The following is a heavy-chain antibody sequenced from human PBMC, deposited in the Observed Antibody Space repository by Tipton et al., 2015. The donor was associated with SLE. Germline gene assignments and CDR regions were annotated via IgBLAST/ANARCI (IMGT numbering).Heavy chain of an antibody. CDR1: GYTFTRYT. CDR3: ARETTETRDGLDV. Sequence: QSGAEVKKPGASVKVSCKASGYTFTRYTMHWVRQATGQGLEWMGWMKFKTGNAGYAQNFQGRVTMTRDTSINTAYMELRNLRSNDTAVYYCARETTETRDGLDVWGQGTTVTVSS. D-gene: IGHD1-1*01. J-gene: IGHJ6*02. CDR2: MKFKTGNA. V-gene: IGHV1-8*01.